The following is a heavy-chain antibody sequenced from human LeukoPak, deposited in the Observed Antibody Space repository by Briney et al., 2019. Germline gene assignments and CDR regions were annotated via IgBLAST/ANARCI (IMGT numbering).Heavy chain of an antibody. D-gene: IGHD6-19*01. J-gene: IGHJ4*02. CDR3: ARGLYKNGWYYFDY. CDR2: LSYDGSNK. CDR1: GFTFSGYG. V-gene: IGHV3-33*01. Sequence: GGSLSLSCAASGFTFSGYGIHWVRQAPGKGLEWAAFLSYDGSNKFYADSVKGRFTISRDNSENTLHLQMNSLKDEDTAVYYCARGLYKNGWYYFDYWGQGTLVTVSS.